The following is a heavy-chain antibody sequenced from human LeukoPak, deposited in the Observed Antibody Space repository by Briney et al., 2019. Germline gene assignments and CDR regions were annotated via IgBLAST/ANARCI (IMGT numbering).Heavy chain of an antibody. CDR1: GGSFSGYY. CDR3: ARVGYSYGFAPYFAY. Sequence: PSETLSLTCAVYGGSFSGYYWSWIRQPPGKGLEWIGEINHSGSTNYNPSLKSRVTISVDTSKNQFSLKLSSVTAADTAVYYCARVGYSYGFAPYFAYCGQGTLVTVSS. D-gene: IGHD5-18*01. J-gene: IGHJ4*02. V-gene: IGHV4-34*01. CDR2: INHSGST.